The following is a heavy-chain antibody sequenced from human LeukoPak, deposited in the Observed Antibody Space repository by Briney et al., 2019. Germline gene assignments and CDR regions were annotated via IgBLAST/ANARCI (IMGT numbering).Heavy chain of an antibody. D-gene: IGHD1-26*01. CDR2: ISSSGNTV. CDR3: ARTVGATDSLEY. CDR1: GFTFSTYE. V-gene: IGHV3-48*03. J-gene: IGHJ4*02. Sequence: SGGSLRLSCAASGFTFSTYEMNWVRQAPGKGLGWVSYISSSGNTVYYADSVKGRFTISRDNAKKSLYLQMNSLRAEDTALYYCARTVGATDSLEYWGQGTLVTVSS.